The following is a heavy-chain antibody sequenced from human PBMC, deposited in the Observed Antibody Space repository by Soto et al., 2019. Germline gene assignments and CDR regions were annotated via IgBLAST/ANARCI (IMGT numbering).Heavy chain of an antibody. CDR2: INSDGSTT. Sequence: EVHLVESGGGLVQSGGSLRLSCAASGFTFSTHWMHWVRQAPGKGLAWVSRINSDGSTTNYADSVKGRFTISRDNATKWPYVPWKRMTDELTAVYYSERVPPGGYDLIWGQGPLVTVSS. CDR1: GFTFSTHW. D-gene: IGHD5-12*01. J-gene: IGHJ4*02. V-gene: IGHV3-74*01. CDR3: ERVPPGGYDLI.